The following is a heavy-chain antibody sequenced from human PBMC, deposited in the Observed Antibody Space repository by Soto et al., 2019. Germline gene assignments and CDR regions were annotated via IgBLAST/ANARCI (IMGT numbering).Heavy chain of an antibody. CDR1: GYTFTSYD. V-gene: IGHV1-8*01. CDR2: MNPNSGNT. Sequence: ASVKVSCKASGYTFTSYDINWVLQATGQGLEWMGWMNPNSGNTGYAQKFQGRVTMTRNTSISTAYMELSSLRSEDTAVYYCASQVAVDGNDAFDIWGQGTMVTVSS. D-gene: IGHD6-19*01. J-gene: IGHJ3*02. CDR3: ASQVAVDGNDAFDI.